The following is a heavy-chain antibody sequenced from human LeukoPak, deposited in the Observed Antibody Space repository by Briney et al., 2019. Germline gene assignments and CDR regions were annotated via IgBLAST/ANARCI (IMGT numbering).Heavy chain of an antibody. Sequence: KSSETLTLTCAVSGGPLSTFYWIWIRQPPGKGLEWIGEINHSGSTNYNPSLKSRVTISVDTSKNQFALKLISVTAADTAVYFCGSVRGVRIAAYWGQGTVDTVSS. CDR2: INHSGST. V-gene: IGHV4-34*01. D-gene: IGHD6-6*01. CDR1: GGPLSTFY. J-gene: IGHJ4*02. CDR3: GSVRGVRIAAY.